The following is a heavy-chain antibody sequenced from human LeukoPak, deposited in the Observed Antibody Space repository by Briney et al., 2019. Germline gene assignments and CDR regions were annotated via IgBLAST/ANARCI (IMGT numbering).Heavy chain of an antibody. D-gene: IGHD3-16*01. CDR1: GFTFSSYS. CDR3: ARERRRLGY. V-gene: IGHV3-21*01. CDR2: ISSSSSYI. Sequence: KPGGSLRLSCAASGFTFSSYSMNWVRQAPGKGLEWVSSISSSSSYIYSADSVKGRFTISRDNAKNSLYLQMNSLRAEDTAVYYCARERRRLGYWGQGTLVTVSS. J-gene: IGHJ4*02.